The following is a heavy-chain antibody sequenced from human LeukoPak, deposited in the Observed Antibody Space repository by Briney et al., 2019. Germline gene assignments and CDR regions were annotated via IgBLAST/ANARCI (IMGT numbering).Heavy chain of an antibody. D-gene: IGHD3-22*01. V-gene: IGHV3-30*02. CDR2: IRYDGSNK. CDR3: VNDAFDI. J-gene: IGHJ3*02. CDR1: GFTFSSYG. Sequence: GGSLRLSCAASGFTFSSYGMHWVRQAPGKGLEWVAFIRYDGSNKYYADSVKGRFTISRDNSKNTLYLQMNSLRAEDTAVYYPVNDAFDIWGQGTMVTVSS.